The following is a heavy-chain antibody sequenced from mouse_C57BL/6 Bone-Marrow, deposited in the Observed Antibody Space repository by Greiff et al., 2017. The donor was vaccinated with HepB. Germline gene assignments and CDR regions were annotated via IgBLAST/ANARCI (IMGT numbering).Heavy chain of an antibody. Sequence: QVQLKQPGAELVKPGASVKLSCKASGYTFTSYWMHWVKQRPGQGLEWIGMIHPNSGSTNYNEKFKSKATLTVDKSSSTAYMQLSSLTSEDSAVYYCARGGYYYGSEAYWGQGTLVTVSA. CDR1: GYTFTSYW. V-gene: IGHV1-64*01. D-gene: IGHD1-1*01. CDR2: IHPNSGST. CDR3: ARGGYYYGSEAY. J-gene: IGHJ3*01.